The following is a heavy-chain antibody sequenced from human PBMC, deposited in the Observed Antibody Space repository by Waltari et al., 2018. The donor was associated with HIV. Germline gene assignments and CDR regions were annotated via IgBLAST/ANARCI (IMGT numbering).Heavy chain of an antibody. J-gene: IGHJ6*02. CDR3: ARIAGGIASSPNTYYGLDV. V-gene: IGHV4-39*01. Sequence: QLQLQESGPGLVKPSETLSLTCTVSGGSISSNDHHWGWIRQPPGRGLEWIASVHYVGPTYYNPSLLQSRVTISLDTSKNQFSLKVSSVTAADTAVYYCARIAGGIASSPNTYYGLDVWGQGTTVTVSS. CDR1: GGSISSNDHH. D-gene: IGHD6-6*01. CDR2: VHYVGPT.